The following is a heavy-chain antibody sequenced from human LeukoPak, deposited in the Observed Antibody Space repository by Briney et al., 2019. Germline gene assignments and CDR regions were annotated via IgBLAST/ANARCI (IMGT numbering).Heavy chain of an antibody. V-gene: IGHV1-2*02. CDR3: AGDSAVGDNWFDP. CDR1: GYTFTGYY. CDR2: INPNSGGT. J-gene: IGHJ5*02. Sequence: ASVKVSCKASGYTFTGYYTHWVRQAPGHGLEWMGWINPNSGGTNYAQKFQGRVTMTRDTPISTAYMELSRLRSDDTAVYYCAGDSAVGDNWFDPWGQGTLVTVSS. D-gene: IGHD6-19*01.